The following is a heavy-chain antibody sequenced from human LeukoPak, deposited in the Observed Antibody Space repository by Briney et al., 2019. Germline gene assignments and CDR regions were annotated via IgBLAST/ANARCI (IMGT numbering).Heavy chain of an antibody. V-gene: IGHV3-15*01. D-gene: IGHD2-8*01. CDR2: IRSQSDGGTA. CDR3: TTGYGTIDF. CDR1: RFTFSDAW. J-gene: IGHJ4*02. Sequence: GGSLRLSCAVSRFTFSDAWMAWVRQAPGKGLEHVGRIRSQSDGGTADYAAPVKDRFTISRDDSNNMVYLYINNLKIEDTAMYYCTTGYGTIDFWGQGTLVAVSS.